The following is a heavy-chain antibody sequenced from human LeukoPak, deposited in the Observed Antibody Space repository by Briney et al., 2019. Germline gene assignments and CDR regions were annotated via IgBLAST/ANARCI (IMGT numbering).Heavy chain of an antibody. CDR1: GFTFSSYG. J-gene: IGHJ4*02. V-gene: IGHV3-15*07. D-gene: IGHD5-18*01. Sequence: GGSLRLSCAASGFTFSSYGMHWVRQAPGKGLEWVGRIKSKTDGGTTDYAAPVKGRFTISRDDSKNTLYLQMNSLKTEDTAVYYCTTESRRSGWIQLWGFDYWGQGTLVTVSS. CDR3: TTESRRSGWIQLWGFDY. CDR2: IKSKTDGGTT.